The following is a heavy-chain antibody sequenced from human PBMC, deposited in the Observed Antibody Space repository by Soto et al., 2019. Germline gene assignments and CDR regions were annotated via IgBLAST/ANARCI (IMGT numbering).Heavy chain of an antibody. J-gene: IGHJ6*02. CDR3: ASPSYYGSSGYLGMDV. Sequence: QVQLVQSGAEVKKPGSSVKVSCKASGGTFSSYAISWVRQAPGQGLEWMRGIIPTFGTANYAQKFQGRVTITADKSTGTAYMELSSLRSEDTAVYYCASPSYYGSSGYLGMDVWGQGTTVTVSS. CDR2: IIPTFGTA. D-gene: IGHD3-22*01. CDR1: GGTFSSYA. V-gene: IGHV1-69*06.